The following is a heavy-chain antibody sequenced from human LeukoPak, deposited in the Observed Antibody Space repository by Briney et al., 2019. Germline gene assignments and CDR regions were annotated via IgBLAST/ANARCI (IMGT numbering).Heavy chain of an antibody. CDR3: ARHSGDFWSGYYSQYYYYYYGMDV. J-gene: IGHJ6*02. CDR2: IFPDDSNT. Sequence: GESLKISCTASGYSFASSWIAWVRQMPGKGLEWMGIIFPDDSNTGYNPSFQGQVTISADKSISTAYLQWSSLKASDTAMYYCARHSGDFWSGYYSQYYYYYYGMDVWGQGTMVTVSS. D-gene: IGHD3-3*01. V-gene: IGHV5-51*01. CDR1: GYSFASSW.